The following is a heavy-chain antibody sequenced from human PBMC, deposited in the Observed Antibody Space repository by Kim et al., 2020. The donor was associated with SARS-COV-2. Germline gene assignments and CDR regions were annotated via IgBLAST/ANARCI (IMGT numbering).Heavy chain of an antibody. Sequence: GGSLRLSCVASGFTLNTYWINWVRQAPGKGLVWVSRINTGESSTNYADSVKGRFTMSRDNAENTVILQMHSLRAEDTAVYYCARGMFDSGFDVWGQGATVNISS. CDR1: GFTLNTYW. J-gene: IGHJ6*02. D-gene: IGHD3-10*02. CDR3: ARGMFDSGFDV. CDR2: INTGESST. V-gene: IGHV3-74*01.